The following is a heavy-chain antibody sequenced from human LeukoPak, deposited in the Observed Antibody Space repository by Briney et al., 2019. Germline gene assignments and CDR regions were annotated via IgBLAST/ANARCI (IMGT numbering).Heavy chain of an antibody. CDR3: AKTFCSSPSCYSPDY. V-gene: IGHV3-23*01. Sequence: TYYPASVKPRFTISTENSKKPMYFQMNSLRAGDTAVYYCAKTFCSSPSCYSPDYWGQGTLVTVSS. J-gene: IGHJ4*02. D-gene: IGHD2-2*01. CDR2: T.